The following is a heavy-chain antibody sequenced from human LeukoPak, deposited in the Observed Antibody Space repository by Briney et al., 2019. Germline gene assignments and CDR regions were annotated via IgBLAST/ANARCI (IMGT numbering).Heavy chain of an antibody. CDR2: IKQDGSEK. Sequence: GGSLRLSCAASGFTFSSYWMSWVRQAPGKGLEWVANIKQDGSEKYYVDSVKGRFTISRDNAKNSLYLQMNSLRAEDTAVYYCAREGGLLWFGELLSPQYFDYWGQGTLVTVSS. CDR3: AREGGLLWFGELLSPQYFDY. CDR1: GFTFSSYW. D-gene: IGHD3-10*01. V-gene: IGHV3-7*01. J-gene: IGHJ4*02.